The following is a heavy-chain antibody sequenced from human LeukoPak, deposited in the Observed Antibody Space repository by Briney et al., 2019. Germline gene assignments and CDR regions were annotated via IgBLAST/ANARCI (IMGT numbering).Heavy chain of an antibody. D-gene: IGHD5-18*01. CDR1: GGSISSYY. J-gene: IGHJ6*03. Sequence: KPSETLSLTCTVSGGSISSYYWSWIRQPPGKGLEWVGYIYYSGSTNYNPSLKSRVTISVDTSKNQFSLKLSSVTAADTAVYYCARVGYSYGFYYYYMDVWGKGTTVTVSS. V-gene: IGHV4-59*01. CDR2: IYYSGST. CDR3: ARVGYSYGFYYYYMDV.